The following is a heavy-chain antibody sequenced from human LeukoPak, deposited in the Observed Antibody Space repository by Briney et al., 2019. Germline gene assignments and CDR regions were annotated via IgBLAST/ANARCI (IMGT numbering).Heavy chain of an antibody. CDR3: AKALTSYYYYMDV. CDR1: GFTISSYG. CDR2: ISYDGSNK. V-gene: IGHV3-30*18. Sequence: GGSLRLSCAASGFTISSYGMHWVRQAPGKGLEGVAVISYDGSNKYYADSVKGRFTISRDNSKNTLYLQMNTLRAEDTAVYYCAKALTSYYYYMDVWGKGTTVSVSS. J-gene: IGHJ6*03.